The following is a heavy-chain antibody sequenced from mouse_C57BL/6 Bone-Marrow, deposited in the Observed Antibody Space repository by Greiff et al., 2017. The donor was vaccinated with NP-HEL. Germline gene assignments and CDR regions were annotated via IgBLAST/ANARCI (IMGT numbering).Heavy chain of an antibody. V-gene: IGHV1-69*01. D-gene: IGHD1-1*01. CDR1: GYTFTSYW. Sequence: VKLQQPGAELVMPGASVKLSCKASGYTFTSYWMHWVKQRPGQGLEWIGEIDPSDSYTNYNQKFKGKSTLTVDKSSSTAYMQLSSLTSEDSAVYYCAREYYGSSFFAYWGQGTLVTVSA. CDR3: AREYYGSSFFAY. CDR2: IDPSDSYT. J-gene: IGHJ3*01.